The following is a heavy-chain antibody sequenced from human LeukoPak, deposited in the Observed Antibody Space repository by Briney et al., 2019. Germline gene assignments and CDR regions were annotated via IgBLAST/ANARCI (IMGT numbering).Heavy chain of an antibody. CDR1: GYTFIGYY. J-gene: IGHJ4*02. Sequence: GASVKVSCKASGYTFIGYYIHWVRQAPGQGLEWMGSINPNSGGTNYAQKFQGRVTMTRDTSISTAYMELSRLISDDTAVYHCARALCSSTNCYQFDYWGLGTLVTVSS. CDR3: ARALCSSTNCYQFDY. D-gene: IGHD2-2*01. V-gene: IGHV1-2*02. CDR2: INPNSGGT.